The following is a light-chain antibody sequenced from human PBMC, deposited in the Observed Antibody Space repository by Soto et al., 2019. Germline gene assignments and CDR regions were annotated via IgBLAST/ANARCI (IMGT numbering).Light chain of an antibody. Sequence: EIVLTQSPCSLSLSPGQRATLSCRASQSVDTTFFAWYQKKPGEAPRLLIQGASKRATGIPDRFSGSGSGTDFTLIISRLEPEDFAVYYCQQYMSSVTFGQGTKVEIK. CDR1: QSVDTTF. CDR3: QQYMSSVT. CDR2: GAS. V-gene: IGKV3-20*01. J-gene: IGKJ1*01.